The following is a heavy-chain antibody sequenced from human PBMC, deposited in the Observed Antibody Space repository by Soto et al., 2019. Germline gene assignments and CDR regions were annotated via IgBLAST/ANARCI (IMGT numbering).Heavy chain of an antibody. CDR1: GYSFTSYW. D-gene: IGHD3-22*01. CDR3: ARHSYYYDSSGYYPDAFDI. V-gene: IGHV5-51*01. J-gene: IGHJ3*02. Sequence: GESLKISCNGSGYSFTSYWIGWVRQMPGKGLEWMGIIYPGDSDTRYSPSFQGQVTISADKSISTAYLQWSSLKASDTAMYYCARHSYYYDSSGYYPDAFDIWGQGTMVTVS. CDR2: IYPGDSDT.